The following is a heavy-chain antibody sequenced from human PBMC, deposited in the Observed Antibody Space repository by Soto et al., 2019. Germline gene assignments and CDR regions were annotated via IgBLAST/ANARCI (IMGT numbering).Heavy chain of an antibody. J-gene: IGHJ4*02. CDR2: INHSGSF. D-gene: IGHD1-26*01. Sequence: PSETLSITCAVYGGSFSDYYWSWIRQPPGKGLEWIGEINHSGSFNYNPSLKSRVTISVDTPKNQFSLKLSFMTAADTAVYYCARLSGSNYYTVAYWGQGILVTVS. V-gene: IGHV4-34*01. CDR3: ARLSGSNYYTVAY. CDR1: GGSFSDYY.